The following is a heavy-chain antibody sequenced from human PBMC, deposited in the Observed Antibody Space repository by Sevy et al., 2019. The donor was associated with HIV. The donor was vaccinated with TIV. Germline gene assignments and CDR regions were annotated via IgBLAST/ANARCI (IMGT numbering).Heavy chain of an antibody. CDR2: ITANSGGT. V-gene: IGHV1-2*02. CDR3: TRSGYYYGFDY. J-gene: IGHJ4*02. D-gene: IGHD3-22*01. CDR1: GHTFTGYY. Sequence: ASVKVSYKASGHTFTGYYIHWVRQAPGQGLEWMGWITANSGGTNYAQKFQDRVTMTSDTSISTVYMDLSRLRSDDTAVYFCTRSGYYYGFDYWGQGTLVTVSS.